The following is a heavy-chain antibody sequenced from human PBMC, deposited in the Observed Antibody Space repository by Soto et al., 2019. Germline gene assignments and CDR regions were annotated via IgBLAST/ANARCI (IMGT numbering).Heavy chain of an antibody. CDR3: ARERGYSGYDSGWFDS. V-gene: IGHV3-74*03. Sequence: GSLRLSFVVSGFTFSTTWIHWVRPSPWNGLVWVSRIDADDSSATYADSVKGRFTISRDNSKNTLYLQMNSLRAEDTAVYYCARERGYSGYDSGWFDSWGQGTLVTVSS. CDR2: IDADDSSA. CDR1: GFTFSTTW. D-gene: IGHD5-12*01. J-gene: IGHJ5*01.